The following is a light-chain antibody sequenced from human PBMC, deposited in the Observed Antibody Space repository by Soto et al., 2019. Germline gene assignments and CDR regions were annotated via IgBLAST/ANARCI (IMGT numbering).Light chain of an antibody. J-gene: IGKJ2*01. V-gene: IGKV1-5*03. CDR2: KAS. Sequence: DIQLTQFPSTLSASIGDRVTITCRASQTISSSLAWYQQKPGKAPKLLIYKASNLETGDPSRFSGSGSGTEFALTISSLQPDDFATYYCQQYIRYSPYTFGQGTRLEIK. CDR3: QQYIRYSPYT. CDR1: QTISSS.